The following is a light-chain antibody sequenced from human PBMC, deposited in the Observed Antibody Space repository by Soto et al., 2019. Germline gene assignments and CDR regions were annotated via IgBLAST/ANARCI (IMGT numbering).Light chain of an antibody. CDR3: HQYGGPPRT. V-gene: IGKV3-20*01. Sequence: TQSPGTLSLSLGERATLSCRASQSVTSNSLSWYQQKPGQAPRLLIYGASTRVTGIPDRFSGSGSGTEFTFTISRLEPEDFALYFCHQYGGPPRTFGQGTKVDIK. CDR2: GAS. CDR1: QSVTSNS. J-gene: IGKJ1*01.